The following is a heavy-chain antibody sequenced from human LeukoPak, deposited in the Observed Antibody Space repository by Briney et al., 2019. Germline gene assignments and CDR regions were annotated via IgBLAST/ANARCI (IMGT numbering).Heavy chain of an antibody. CDR3: ARSYPDGPIDY. CDR2: ISSSGSSI. Sequence: GGSLRLSCAASGSTFSSYEMNWVRQAPGKGLEWVSYISSSGSSIYYADSVQGRFTISRDNAKNSLYLQINSLRAEDTAVYYCARSYPDGPIDYWGQGTLVTVSS. D-gene: IGHD5-24*01. CDR1: GSTFSSYE. J-gene: IGHJ4*02. V-gene: IGHV3-48*03.